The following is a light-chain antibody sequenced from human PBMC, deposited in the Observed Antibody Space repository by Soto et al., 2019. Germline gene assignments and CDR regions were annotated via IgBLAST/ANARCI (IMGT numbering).Light chain of an antibody. CDR1: QTISIW. J-gene: IGKJ5*01. CDR3: HQSYSTHPIT. Sequence: IHMTHSPSTLSGSVLYRVTITFLSIQTISIWLSFYHQKPGKAAKLLIYASSTLESCVASRFIGSGSGTDLTLTISSLQPEDYATSYCHQSYSTHPITFGQGTRLEIK. CDR2: ASS. V-gene: IGKV1-39*01.